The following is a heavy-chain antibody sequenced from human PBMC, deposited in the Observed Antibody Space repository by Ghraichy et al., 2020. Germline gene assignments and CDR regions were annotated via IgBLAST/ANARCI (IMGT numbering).Heavy chain of an antibody. CDR2: FDPEDGET. Sequence: ASVKVSCKVSGYTLTELSMHWVRQAPGKGLEWMGGFDPEDGETIYAQKFQGRVTMTEDTSTDTAYMELSSLRSEDTAVYYCATLIARVLWFGELPQPSGFDPWGQGTLVTVSS. J-gene: IGHJ5*02. CDR3: ATLIARVLWFGELPQPSGFDP. D-gene: IGHD3-10*01. V-gene: IGHV1-24*01. CDR1: GYTLTELS.